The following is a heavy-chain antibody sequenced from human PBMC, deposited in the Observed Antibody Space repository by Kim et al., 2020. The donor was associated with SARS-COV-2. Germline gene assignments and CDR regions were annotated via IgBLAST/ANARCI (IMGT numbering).Heavy chain of an antibody. CDR2: I. CDR3: ARDITRGWFDP. J-gene: IGHJ5*02. V-gene: IGHV3-21*01. D-gene: IGHD3-10*01. Sequence: IYYEGSVKRRFHISRDNTKNSLYLQMNSLRGEDTAVYYCARDITRGWFDPWGQGTLVTVSS.